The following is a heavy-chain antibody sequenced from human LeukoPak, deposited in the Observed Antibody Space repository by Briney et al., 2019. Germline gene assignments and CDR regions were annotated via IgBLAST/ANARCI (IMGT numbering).Heavy chain of an antibody. Sequence: ASVKVSRKASGYTFTMYDINRVRQATREGLGWVGCMKPKRVKTGYEQKFQGTVTITRNTAKNTAYMELRRLRSEDAAVYYCARYVAAAAGSYFDYWGQGTLVTVSS. D-gene: IGHD2-15*01. CDR1: GYTFTMYD. J-gene: IGHJ4*02. V-gene: IGHV1-8*03. CDR3: ARYVAAAAGSYFDY. CDR2: MKPKRVKT.